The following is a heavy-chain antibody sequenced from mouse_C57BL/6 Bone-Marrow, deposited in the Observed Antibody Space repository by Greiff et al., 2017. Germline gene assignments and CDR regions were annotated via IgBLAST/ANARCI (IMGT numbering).Heavy chain of an antibody. CDR3: AHAWFAY. Sequence: QVQLQQSGPELVKPGASVKISCKASGYSFTSYYIHWVKQRPGQGLERIGWIYPGSGNTKYNEKFKGKATLTADTSCSTAYMHLSGLKTEESAVYYCAHAWFAYGGQGTLVTVSA. CDR1: GYSFTSYY. CDR2: IYPGSGNT. V-gene: IGHV1-66*01. J-gene: IGHJ3*01.